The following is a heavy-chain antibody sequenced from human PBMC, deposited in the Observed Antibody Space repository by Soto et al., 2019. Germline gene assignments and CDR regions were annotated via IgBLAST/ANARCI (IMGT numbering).Heavy chain of an antibody. V-gene: IGHV3-7*05. D-gene: IGHD4-4*01. J-gene: IGHJ4*02. CDR3: ARDDYSNYVVGGFFDY. Sequence: GGSLRLSCAASGFTFSSYWMSWVRQAPGKGLEWVANIKQDGSEKYYVDSVKGRFTISRDNAKNSLYLQMNSLRAEDTAVYYCARDDYSNYVVGGFFDYWGQGTLVTVSS. CDR2: IKQDGSEK. CDR1: GFTFSSYW.